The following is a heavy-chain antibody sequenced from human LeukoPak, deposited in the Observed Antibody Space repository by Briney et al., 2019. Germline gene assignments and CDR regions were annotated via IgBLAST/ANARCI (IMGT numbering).Heavy chain of an antibody. V-gene: IGHV3-21*01. J-gene: IGHJ3*02. Sequence: GGSLRLSCAASGFTFSSYSMNWVRQAPGKGLEWVSSISSSSSYIYYADSVKGRFTISRDNAKNSLYLQMNSLRAEDTAVYYCARDRDDFWSGYYGSDAFDIWGQGTMVTVSS. CDR3: ARDRDDFWSGYYGSDAFDI. CDR2: ISSSSSYI. CDR1: GFTFSSYS. D-gene: IGHD3-3*01.